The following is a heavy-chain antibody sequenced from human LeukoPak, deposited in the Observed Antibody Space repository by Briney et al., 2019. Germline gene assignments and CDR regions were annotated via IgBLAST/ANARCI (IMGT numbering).Heavy chain of an antibody. CDR3: ARGIQLGGAFDI. CDR2: IYHSGGT. J-gene: IGHJ3*02. Sequence: PSETLSPTCTVSGDSISAPFYYWSWIRQHPGKGLEWIGYIYHSGGTDQNPSLKSRLSISIDTSKNQFSLSLTSITAADTAMYYCARGIQLGGAFDIWGQGAMVTVSS. CDR1: GDSISAPFYY. D-gene: IGHD1-1*01. V-gene: IGHV4-31*03.